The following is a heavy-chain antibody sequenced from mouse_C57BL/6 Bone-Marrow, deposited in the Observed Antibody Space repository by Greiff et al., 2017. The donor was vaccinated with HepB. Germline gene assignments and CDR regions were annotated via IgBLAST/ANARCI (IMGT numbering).Heavy chain of an antibody. CDR2: IDPETGGT. Sequence: VQLQESGAELVRPGASVTLSCKASGYTFTDYEMHRVKQTPVHGLEWIGAIDPETGGTAYNQKFKGKAILTADKSSSTAYMELRSLTSEDSAVYYCTRKDDGYLDYWGQGTTLTVSS. D-gene: IGHD2-3*01. V-gene: IGHV1-15*01. CDR1: GYTFTDYE. J-gene: IGHJ2*01. CDR3: TRKDDGYLDY.